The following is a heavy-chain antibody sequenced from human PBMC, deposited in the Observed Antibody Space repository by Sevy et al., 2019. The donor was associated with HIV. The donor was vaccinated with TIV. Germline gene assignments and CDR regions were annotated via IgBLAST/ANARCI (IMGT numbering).Heavy chain of an antibody. V-gene: IGHV4-39*01. Sequence: SETLSLTCIVSGDSISSSSYYWGWIRQPPGKGLEWIASISYSGNTYYNPSLKSRTTMSIDTSKNQFFLTLNSVTAPDAAVYYCARSNPYYDFWSGYMTSGYLDFRGPGTLVTVSS. D-gene: IGHD3-3*01. CDR3: ARSNPYYDFWSGYMTSGYLDF. CDR1: GDSISSSSYY. J-gene: IGHJ4*02. CDR2: ISYSGNT.